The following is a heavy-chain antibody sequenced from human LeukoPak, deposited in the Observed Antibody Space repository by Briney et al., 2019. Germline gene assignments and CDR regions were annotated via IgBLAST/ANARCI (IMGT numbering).Heavy chain of an antibody. CDR3: ARRDSSGYYYYYPLDY. D-gene: IGHD3-22*01. CDR1: GFTFSSYS. CDR2: ISSSSSYI. Sequence: GGSLRLSCAASGFTFSSYSMNWVRQAPGKGLEWVSSISSSSSYIYYADSVKGRFTISRDNAKNSLYLQMNSLRAEDTAVYYCARRDSSGYYYYYPLDYWGQGTLATVSS. V-gene: IGHV3-21*01. J-gene: IGHJ4*02.